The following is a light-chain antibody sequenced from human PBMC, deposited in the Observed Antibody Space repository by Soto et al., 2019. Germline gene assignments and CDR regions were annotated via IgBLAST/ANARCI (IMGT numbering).Light chain of an antibody. V-gene: IGKV3-11*01. CDR2: DAS. CDR1: QSVSSY. Sequence: EIVLTQSPSTLSLSPGERATLSCRASQSVSSYLAWYQQKPGQAPRLLIYDASNRATGIPARFSGSGSGTDFTLTTSSLEPEDFAVYYCQQRSNWPHTFGQGTKLEIK. CDR3: QQRSNWPHT. J-gene: IGKJ2*01.